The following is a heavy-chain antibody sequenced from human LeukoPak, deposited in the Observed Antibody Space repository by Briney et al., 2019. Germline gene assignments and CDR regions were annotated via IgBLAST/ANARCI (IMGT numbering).Heavy chain of an antibody. J-gene: IGHJ4*02. D-gene: IGHD2-15*01. CDR3: ARNGGCSGGSCYDY. CDR2: IWYDGSNK. CDR1: GFTFSSYA. Sequence: PGRSLRLSCAASGFTFSSYAMHWVRQAPGKGLEWVAVIWYDGSNKYYADSVKGRFTISRDNSKNTLYLQMNSLRAEDTAVYYCARNGGCSGGSCYDYWGQGTLVTVSS. V-gene: IGHV3-33*08.